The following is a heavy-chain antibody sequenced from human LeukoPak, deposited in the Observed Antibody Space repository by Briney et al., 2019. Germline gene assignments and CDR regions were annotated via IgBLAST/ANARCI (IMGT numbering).Heavy chain of an antibody. Sequence: GGSLRLSCAASGFTVGSNYTSWVRQAPGKGLEWVSVIYSGGSTYYADSVKGRFTISRDNSKNTLYLQMNSLRAEDTAVYYCARGSEGYYSGGSCSLRYWGQGTLVTVSS. D-gene: IGHD2-15*01. CDR2: IYSGGST. V-gene: IGHV3-66*01. CDR3: ARGSEGYYSGGSCSLRY. J-gene: IGHJ4*02. CDR1: GFTVGSNY.